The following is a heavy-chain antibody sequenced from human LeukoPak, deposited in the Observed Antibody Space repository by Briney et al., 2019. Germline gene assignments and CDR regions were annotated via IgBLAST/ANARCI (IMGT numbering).Heavy chain of an antibody. D-gene: IGHD2/OR15-2a*01. CDR1: GGSISRFY. Sequence: PSETLSLTCTVSGGSISRFYGSWMRQPPGKGREWMAYIYYGESTSYPPSPKCRVTISVATSKSKFYLEVRYVTAADTVVYYCARSLSTNLVFSLWGQGTTVTVYS. V-gene: IGHV4-59*08. CDR3: ARSLSTNLVFSL. CDR2: IYYGEST. J-gene: IGHJ6*02.